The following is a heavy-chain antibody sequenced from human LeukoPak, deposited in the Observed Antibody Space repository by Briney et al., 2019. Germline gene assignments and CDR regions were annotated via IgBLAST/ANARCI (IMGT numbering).Heavy chain of an antibody. D-gene: IGHD1-14*01. CDR3: AKLHNLNCDH. CDR2: ISGSGGTT. J-gene: IGHJ4*02. CDR1: GFTFSDYA. Sequence: QPGGSLRLSCAASGFTFSDYAMSWVRQAPGTGLEWVSTISGSGGTTYYADSVKGRFTISRDNSKNTLYLQMNSLRPEDTAVYYCAKLHNLNCDHWGLGTLATVSS. V-gene: IGHV3-23*01.